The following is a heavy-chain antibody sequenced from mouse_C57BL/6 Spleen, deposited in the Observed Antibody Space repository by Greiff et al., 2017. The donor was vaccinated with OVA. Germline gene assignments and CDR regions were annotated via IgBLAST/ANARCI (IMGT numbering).Heavy chain of an antibody. V-gene: IGHV1-39*01. CDR3: WRGGY. CDR1: GYSFTDYN. J-gene: IGHJ2*01. Sequence: VQLQQSGPELVKPGASVKISCKASGYSFTDYNMNWVQQSNGKSLEWIGVITPNYGTTSYNQKIKGKATLTVDQSSSTAYMQLNSLTSEDSAVYYCWRGGYWGQGTTLTVSS. CDR2: ITPNYGTT.